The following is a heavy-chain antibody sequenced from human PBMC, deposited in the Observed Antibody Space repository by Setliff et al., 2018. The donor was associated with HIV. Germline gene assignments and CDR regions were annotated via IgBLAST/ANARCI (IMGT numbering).Heavy chain of an antibody. Sequence: PGGSLRLSCAASGFIFDRYGMHWVRQAPGKGLEWVAPIWYDGSHETYADSVRGRFSISRDNSKNTLYLQMGSLRAEDMAVYYCARDASISSPYDAFDIWGQGTMVTVSS. CDR3: ARDASISSPYDAFDI. D-gene: IGHD6-6*01. V-gene: IGHV3-30*02. CDR2: IWYDGSHE. J-gene: IGHJ3*02. CDR1: GFIFDRYG.